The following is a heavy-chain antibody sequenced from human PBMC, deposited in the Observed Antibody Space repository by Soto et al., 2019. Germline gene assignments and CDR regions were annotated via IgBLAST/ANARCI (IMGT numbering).Heavy chain of an antibody. D-gene: IGHD3-3*01. CDR1: GYSFTSYW. CDR3: AKNYDFWSGYLLWSDY. V-gene: IGHV3-23*01. J-gene: IGHJ4*02. Sequence: GESLKISCKGSGYSFTSYWIGWVRQAPGKGLEWVSAISGSGGSTYYADSVKGRFTISRDNSKNTLYLQMNSLRAEDTAVYYCAKNYDFWSGYLLWSDYWGQGTLVTVSS. CDR2: ISGSGGST.